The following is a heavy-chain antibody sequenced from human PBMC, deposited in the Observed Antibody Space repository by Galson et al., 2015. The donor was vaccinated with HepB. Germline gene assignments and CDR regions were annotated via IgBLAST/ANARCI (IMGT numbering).Heavy chain of an antibody. J-gene: IGHJ3*02. V-gene: IGHV4-59*01. CDR2: IYNSGST. CDR1: GGSISSYY. Sequence: ETLSLTCTVSGGSISSYYWSWIRQPPGKGLEWIGYIYNSGSTNYNPSLKSRVTISVDTAKNQFSLKLRSVTAADTAVYYCTRDMRPFTSGWRAFDIWGQGTMDTVSS. CDR3: TRDMRPFTSGWRAFDI. D-gene: IGHD6-19*01.